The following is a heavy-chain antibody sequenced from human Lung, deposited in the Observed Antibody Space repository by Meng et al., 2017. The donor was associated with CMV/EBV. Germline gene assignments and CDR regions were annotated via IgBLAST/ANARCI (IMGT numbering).Heavy chain of an antibody. Sequence: SETLSLXCAVYGGSFSGYYWSWIRQPPGKGLEWIGEINHSGSTNYNPSLKSRVTISVDTSKNQFSLKLSSVTAADTAVYYCAREGITGTTGFDPWSQGTLVTVAS. J-gene: IGHJ5*02. CDR1: GGSFSGYY. V-gene: IGHV4-34*01. D-gene: IGHD1-7*01. CDR3: AREGITGTTGFDP. CDR2: INHSGST.